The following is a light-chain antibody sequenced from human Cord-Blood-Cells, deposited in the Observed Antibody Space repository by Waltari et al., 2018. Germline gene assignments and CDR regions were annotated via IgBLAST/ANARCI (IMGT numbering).Light chain of an antibody. CDR1: QSISSY. J-gene: IGKJ5*01. CDR3: QQSYSTPPIT. CDR2: AAS. V-gene: IGKV1-39*01. Sequence: DIKMTQSPSSLSASVGDRVTITCRASQSISSYLNWYQQKPGKAPKLLIYAASSLKTGVPSRFSGSGSGTDFTLIISSLQPEDFATYYCQQSYSTPPITFGQGTRLEIK.